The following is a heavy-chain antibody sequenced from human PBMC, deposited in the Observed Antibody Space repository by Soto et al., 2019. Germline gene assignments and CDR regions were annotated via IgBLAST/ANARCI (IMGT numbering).Heavy chain of an antibody. CDR2: INNDGSST. V-gene: IGHV3-74*01. CDR1: GFTFSAYW. Sequence: EVQLVESGGGFVQPGGSLRLSCAASGFTFSAYWMHWVRQGPGRGLVWVSRINNDGSSTAYAGSVKGRFTISRDNAENRLDMKMNSRRAEDTAVYYGARLAEGNAPDYWGQGTLVTVS. CDR3: ARLAEGNAPDY. D-gene: IGHD2-2*01. J-gene: IGHJ4*02.